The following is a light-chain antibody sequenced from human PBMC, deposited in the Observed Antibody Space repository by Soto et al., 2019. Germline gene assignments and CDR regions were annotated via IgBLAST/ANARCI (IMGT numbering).Light chain of an antibody. J-gene: IGKJ2*01. CDR3: QQYGGLPLYT. V-gene: IGKV3-20*01. CDR2: GAS. CDR1: QGVSSNF. Sequence: EIVLTQSTGTLSLSPGERATLSCRASQGVSSNFLAWYQQKSGQAPRLLIYGASTRATGIPDRFSGSGSGTDLTLTISRLEPEDFAVYCCQQYGGLPLYTFGRGTKVEIK.